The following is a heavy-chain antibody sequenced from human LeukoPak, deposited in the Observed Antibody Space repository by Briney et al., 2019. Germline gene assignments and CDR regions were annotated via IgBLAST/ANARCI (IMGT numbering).Heavy chain of an antibody. CDR1: GFTLSTNA. CDR2: ISGSGAST. J-gene: IGHJ4*02. V-gene: IGHV3-23*01. CDR3: AKDVGKWESLHFFDY. D-gene: IGHD1-26*01. Sequence: GGSLRLSCLTSGFTLSTNAMSWVRQAPGKGLEWISGISGSGASTYYADSVKGRFTISRDDSKNTLYLQMNSLRGDDTAVYYCAKDVGKWESLHFFDYWGQGTLVTVSS.